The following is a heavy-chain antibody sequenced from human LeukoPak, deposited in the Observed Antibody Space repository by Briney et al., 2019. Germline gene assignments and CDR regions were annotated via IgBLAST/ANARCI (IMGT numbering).Heavy chain of an antibody. CDR2: ISYDGSNK. CDR1: GFTFSSYA. Sequence: GGSLRLSCAASGFTFSSYAMHWVRQAPGKGLEWVAVISYDGSNKYYADSVKGRFTISRDNSKNTLYLQMNSLRAEDTAVYYCARGPQQLVLVYFDYWGQGTLVTVSP. D-gene: IGHD6-13*01. J-gene: IGHJ4*02. V-gene: IGHV3-30-3*01. CDR3: ARGPQQLVLVYFDY.